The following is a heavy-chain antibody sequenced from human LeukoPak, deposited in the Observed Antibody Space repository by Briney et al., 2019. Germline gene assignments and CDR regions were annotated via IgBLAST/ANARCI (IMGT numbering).Heavy chain of an antibody. CDR1: GFTFDGYG. Sequence: GGYLRLSCAASGFTFDGYGMSWVRQAPGKGLEWVSGISWNGRSTGYADSVKGRFTISRDNAQKSLYLQMNSLRDEDTALYYCARYTRGLGYMDVWGKGTTVTVSS. CDR3: ARYTRGLGYMDV. D-gene: IGHD2-15*01. CDR2: ISWNGRST. J-gene: IGHJ6*03. V-gene: IGHV3-20*04.